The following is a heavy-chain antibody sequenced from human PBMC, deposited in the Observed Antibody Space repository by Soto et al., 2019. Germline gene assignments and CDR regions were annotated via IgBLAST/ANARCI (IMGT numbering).Heavy chain of an antibody. Sequence: ASVKVSCKASGGTFSSYAISWVRQAPGQGLEWMGGIIPIFGTANYAQKFQGRVTITADESTSTAYMELSSLRSEDTAVYYCARDLDPHYYDSSGSGIFDSWGQGTLVTVSS. D-gene: IGHD3-22*01. CDR1: GGTFSSYA. CDR2: IIPIFGTA. J-gene: IGHJ4*02. CDR3: ARDLDPHYYDSSGSGIFDS. V-gene: IGHV1-69*13.